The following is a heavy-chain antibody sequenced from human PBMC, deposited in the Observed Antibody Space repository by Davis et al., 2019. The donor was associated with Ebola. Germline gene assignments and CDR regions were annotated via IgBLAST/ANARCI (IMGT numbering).Heavy chain of an antibody. Sequence: SETLSLTCTVSGGSISSSSYYWGWIRQPPGKGLEWIGSIYYSGSTYYNPSLKSRVTISVDTSKNQFSLKLSSVTAADTAVYYCAREIVGLYYFDYRGQGTLVTVSS. D-gene: IGHD1-26*01. CDR1: GGSISSSSYY. V-gene: IGHV4-39*07. CDR3: AREIVGLYYFDY. CDR2: IYYSGST. J-gene: IGHJ4*02.